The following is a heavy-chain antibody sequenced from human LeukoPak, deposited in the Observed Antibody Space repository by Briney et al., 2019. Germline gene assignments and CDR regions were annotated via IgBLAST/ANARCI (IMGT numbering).Heavy chain of an antibody. D-gene: IGHD3-10*01. CDR2: IYYSGST. V-gene: IGHV4-59*01. J-gene: IGHJ3*02. CDR1: GGSISSYY. Sequence: SETLSLTCTVSGGSISSYYWSWIRQPPGKGLEWIGYIYYSGSTNYNPSLKSRVTISVDTSKNQFSLKLSSVTAADTAVYYCARDRGYGYLLLLDAFDIWGQGTMVTVSS. CDR3: ARDRGYGYLLLLDAFDI.